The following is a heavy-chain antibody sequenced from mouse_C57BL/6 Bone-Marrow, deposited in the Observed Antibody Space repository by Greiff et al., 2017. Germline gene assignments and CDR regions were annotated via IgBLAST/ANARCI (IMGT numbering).Heavy chain of an antibody. CDR1: GYTFTSYG. CDR3: ARPPHYYSNSLYAMDY. Sequence: VQRVESGAELVRPGSSVKMSCKTSGYTFTSYGINWVKQRPGQGLEWIGYIYIGNGYTEYNEKFKGKATLTSDTSSSTAYMQLSSLTSEDSAIYFCARPPHYYSNSLYAMDYWGQGTSVTVSS. J-gene: IGHJ4*01. CDR2: IYIGNGYT. V-gene: IGHV1-58*01. D-gene: IGHD2-5*01.